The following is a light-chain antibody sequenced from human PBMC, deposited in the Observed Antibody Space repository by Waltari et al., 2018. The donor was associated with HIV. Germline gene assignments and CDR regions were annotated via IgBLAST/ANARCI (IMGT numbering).Light chain of an antibody. Sequence: DIPLTQSPSALSASLVDRVVITCRASQTISVYLNCYQQKSGRAPKLLIYAASSLQVGVPSRFSGSGSGTDFTLTINSLQVEDFATYYCQQSYRGLTFGPGTNVDV. CDR1: QTISVY. J-gene: IGKJ3*01. CDR3: QQSYRGLT. V-gene: IGKV1-39*01. CDR2: AAS.